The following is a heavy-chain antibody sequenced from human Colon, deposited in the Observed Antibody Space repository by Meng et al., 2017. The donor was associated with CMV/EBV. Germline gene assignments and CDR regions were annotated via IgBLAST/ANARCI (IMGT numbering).Heavy chain of an antibody. Sequence: QLSLRESGPGLLNPSETLSLTCTFSGASITSYYWSWIRQPAGKGLEWIGRVYISGNTNYNPSLKSRVTMSIDTSKNQLSLNIRSVTAADTAVYYCARDSNLSGLAYWGQGTLVTVSS. J-gene: IGHJ4*02. D-gene: IGHD3-10*01. V-gene: IGHV4-4*07. CDR3: ARDSNLSGLAY. CDR1: GASITSYY. CDR2: VYISGNT.